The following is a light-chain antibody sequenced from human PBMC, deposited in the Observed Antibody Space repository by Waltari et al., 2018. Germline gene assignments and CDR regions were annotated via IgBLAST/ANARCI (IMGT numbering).Light chain of an antibody. J-gene: IGKJ1*01. CDR2: AAS. V-gene: IGKV3-20*01. CDR3: QHYVRLPVT. CDR1: QSVGRT. Sequence: EVVLTQSPGTPSLSPGERATLSCRTSQSVGRTLAWYQQKPGQAPRLLIYAASTRATGIPDRFSGSGSGTDFSLTITRLEPEDFAVYYCQHYVRLPVTFGQGTKVEIK.